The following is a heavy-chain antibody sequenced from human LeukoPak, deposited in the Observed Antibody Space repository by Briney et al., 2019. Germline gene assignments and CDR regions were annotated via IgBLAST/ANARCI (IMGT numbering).Heavy chain of an antibody. CDR2: ISGSGGST. V-gene: IGHV3-23*01. CDR3: ALLAYCSGGICYSTDFLGYVQH. D-gene: IGHD2-15*01. Sequence: PGGSLRLSCAASGFTFSSYAISWVRQAPGKGLEWVSAISGSGGSTYYADSVKGRFTISRDNFKNTLYLHMNSLRAEDTAVYYCALLAYCSGGICYSTDFLGYVQHWGQGTLVTVSS. CDR1: GFTFSSYA. J-gene: IGHJ1*01.